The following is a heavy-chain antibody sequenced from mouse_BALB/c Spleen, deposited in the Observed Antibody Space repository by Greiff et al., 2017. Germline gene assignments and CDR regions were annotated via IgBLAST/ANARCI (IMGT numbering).Heavy chain of an antibody. V-gene: IGHV1-54*03. J-gene: IGHJ4*01. CDR3: ARDYDSMDY. Sequence: VQLHQSGAELVRPGTSVKVSCKASGYAFTNYLMEWVKQRPGQGLEWIGVINPGSGGTNYNEKFKGKATLTADKSSSTAYMQLSSLTSDDSAVYCCARDYDSMDYWGQGTSVTVSS. D-gene: IGHD2-4*01. CDR2: INPGSGGT. CDR1: GYAFTNYL.